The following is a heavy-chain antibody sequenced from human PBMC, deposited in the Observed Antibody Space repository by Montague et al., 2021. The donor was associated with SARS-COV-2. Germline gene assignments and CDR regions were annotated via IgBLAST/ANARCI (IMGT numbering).Heavy chain of an antibody. Sequence: SETLSLTCIVSGGSIGSSSYHWGWNRQPPGKGLEWIGTIYYSGSTYYNPSLKSRVTISVDTSKNQFSLKLSSVTAADTAVYYCEGIRYYGCNSGFQGLVDYWGQGALVTVSS. D-gene: IGHD4-23*01. J-gene: IGHJ4*02. CDR1: GGSIGSSSYH. CDR3: EGIRYYGCNSGFQGLVDY. V-gene: IGHV4-39*01. CDR2: IYYSGST.